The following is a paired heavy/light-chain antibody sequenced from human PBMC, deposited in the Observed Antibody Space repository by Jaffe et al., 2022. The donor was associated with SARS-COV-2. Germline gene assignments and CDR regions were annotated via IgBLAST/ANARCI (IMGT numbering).Heavy chain of an antibody. D-gene: IGHD3-3*01. Sequence: EVQLLESGGGLVQPGGSLRLSCAASGFTFSSYAMSWVRQAPGKGLEWVSAISGSGGSTYYADSVKGRFTISRDNSKNTLYLQMNSLRAEDTAVYYCAKRYYDFWSGYLDYYYYGMDVWGQGTTVTVSS. CDR2: ISGSGGST. V-gene: IGHV3-23*01. J-gene: IGHJ6*02. CDR3: AKRYYDFWSGYLDYYYYGMDV. CDR1: GFTFSSYA.
Light chain of an antibody. CDR3: SSYTSSSTDV. CDR2: DVS. CDR1: SSDVGGYNY. V-gene: IGLV2-14*01. Sequence: QSALTQPASVSGSPGQSITISCTGTSSDVGGYNYVSWYQQHPGKAPKLMIYDVSNRPSGVSNRFSGSKSGNTASLTISGLQAEDEADYYCSSYTSSSTDVFGTGTKVTVL. J-gene: IGLJ1*01.